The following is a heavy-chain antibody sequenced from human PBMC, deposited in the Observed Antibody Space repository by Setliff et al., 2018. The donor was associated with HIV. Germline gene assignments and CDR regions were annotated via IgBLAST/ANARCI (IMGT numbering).Heavy chain of an antibody. J-gene: IGHJ5*02. D-gene: IGHD2-21*01. CDR1: EYSFTNNW. CDR2: IYPGDSDI. V-gene: IGHV5-51*01. CDR3: AASADGDCATTSCTNWFDP. Sequence: GESLKISCKGSEYSFTNNWIGWVRQMPGKGLEWLGIIYPGDSDIRYSPSFQGQVTISADKAISTAYLQWSSLKASDTGVYFCAASADGDCATTSCTNWFDPWGQGTLVTVSS.